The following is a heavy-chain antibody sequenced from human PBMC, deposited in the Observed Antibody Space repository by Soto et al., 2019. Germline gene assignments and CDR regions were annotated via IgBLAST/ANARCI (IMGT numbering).Heavy chain of an antibody. Sequence: EVQLMESGGALERPGGSLRLSCAASGFTFNNFAMIWVRQAPGKGLEWVSAISGSGSNTYYADSVKGRFTISRDNSKNTVSLQMSSLRVEDTDVYYCPTGEERNRNWYGQFARWGQGTQVTVSS. V-gene: IGHV3-23*01. D-gene: IGHD1-1*01. CDR1: GFTFNNFA. CDR3: PTGEERNRNWYGQFAR. CDR2: ISGSGSNT. J-gene: IGHJ4*02.